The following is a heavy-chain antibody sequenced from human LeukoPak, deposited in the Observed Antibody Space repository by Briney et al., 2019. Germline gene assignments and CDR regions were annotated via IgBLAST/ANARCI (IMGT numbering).Heavy chain of an antibody. D-gene: IGHD6-19*01. CDR1: GGSFSGYY. V-gene: IGHV4-34*01. CDR3: ASGGGSGDPYYFDY. CDR2: INHSGST. Sequence: SETLSLTCAVYGGSFSGYYWSWIRQPPGKGLEWIGEINHSGSTNYNPSLKSRVTISVDTSKNQFSLKLSSVTAADTAVCYCASGGGSGDPYYFDYWGQGTLVTVSS. J-gene: IGHJ4*02.